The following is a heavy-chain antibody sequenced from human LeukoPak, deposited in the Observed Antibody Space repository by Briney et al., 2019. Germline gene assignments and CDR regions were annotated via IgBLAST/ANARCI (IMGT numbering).Heavy chain of an antibody. Sequence: SETLSLTCTVSGGSISSSSYYWGWIRQPPGKGLEWIGSIYYSGSTYYNPSLKSRVTISVDTSKNQFSLNLNSVTAADTAVYYCARAVQASLQPRFDPWGQGTLVTVSS. CDR3: ARAVQASLQPRFDP. CDR2: IYYSGST. CDR1: GGSISSSSYY. D-gene: IGHD3-16*02. V-gene: IGHV4-39*01. J-gene: IGHJ5*02.